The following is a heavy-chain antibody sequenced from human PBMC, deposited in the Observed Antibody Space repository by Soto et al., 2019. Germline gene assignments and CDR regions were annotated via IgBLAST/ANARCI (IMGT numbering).Heavy chain of an antibody. CDR1: GGSISSSSYY. V-gene: IGHV4-39*01. Sequence: PSETLSLTCTVSGGSISSSSYYWGWIRQPPGKGLEWIGSIYYSGSTYYSPSLKSRVAIFVDPSKNQFSLKLSSVTAADTAVYYCTTDGSNCSGGSCYPFDYWGQGTLVTSPQ. CDR2: IYYSGST. CDR3: TTDGSNCSGGSCYPFDY. D-gene: IGHD2-15*01. J-gene: IGHJ4*02.